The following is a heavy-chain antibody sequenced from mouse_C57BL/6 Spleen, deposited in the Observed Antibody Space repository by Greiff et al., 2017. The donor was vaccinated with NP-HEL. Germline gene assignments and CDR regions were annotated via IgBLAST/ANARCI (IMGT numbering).Heavy chain of an antibody. Sequence: VQLQQSGAELVRPGASVKLSCTASGFNIKDDYMHWVKQRPEQGLEWIGWIDPENGDTEYASKFQGKATITADTSSNTAYLQLSSLTSEDTAVYYCTLLWRGYYAMDYWGQGTSVTVSS. V-gene: IGHV14-4*01. CDR2: IDPENGDT. CDR3: TLLWRGYYAMDY. D-gene: IGHD2-10*01. CDR1: GFNIKDDY. J-gene: IGHJ4*01.